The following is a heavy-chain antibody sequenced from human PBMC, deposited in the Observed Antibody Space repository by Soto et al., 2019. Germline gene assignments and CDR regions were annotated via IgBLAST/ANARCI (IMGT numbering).Heavy chain of an antibody. D-gene: IGHD3-10*01. Sequence: GGSLRLSCAASGFTVSSNYMSWVRQAPGKGLEWVSVIYSGCSTYYADSVKGRFTISRDNSKNTLYLKMNSLRAEDTAVYYCARDQSSGSYYNGYYMDVWGKGTTVTVSS. CDR3: ARDQSSGSYYNGYYMDV. V-gene: IGHV3-66*01. J-gene: IGHJ6*03. CDR1: GFTVSSNY. CDR2: IYSGCST.